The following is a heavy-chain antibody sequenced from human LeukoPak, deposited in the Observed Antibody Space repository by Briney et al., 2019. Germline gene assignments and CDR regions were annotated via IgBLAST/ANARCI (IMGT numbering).Heavy chain of an antibody. CDR2: ISGSGGST. CDR1: GFTFNNYG. CDR3: ANLWFGESDDAFDI. D-gene: IGHD3-10*01. J-gene: IGHJ3*02. Sequence: GGSLRPSCGASGFTFNNYGMNWVRQAPGKGLEWVSAISGSGGSTYYADSVKGRFTISRDNSKNTLYLQMNNLRAEDTAVYYCANLWFGESDDAFDIWGQGTMVTVSS. V-gene: IGHV3-23*01.